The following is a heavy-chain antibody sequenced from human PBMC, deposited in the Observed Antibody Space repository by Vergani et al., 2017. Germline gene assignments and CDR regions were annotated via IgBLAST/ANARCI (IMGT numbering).Heavy chain of an antibody. D-gene: IGHD6-13*01. CDR2: IYYSGST. Sequence: QVQLQESGPGLVKPSETLSLTCTVSGGSISSYYWSWIRQPPGTGLEWIGYIYYSGSTNYNPSLKSRVTISVDTSKNQFSLKLRSVTAADTAVYYCARAGYSSFPFDYWGQGTLVTVSS. CDR1: GGSISSYY. CDR3: ARAGYSSFPFDY. J-gene: IGHJ4*02. V-gene: IGHV4-59*01.